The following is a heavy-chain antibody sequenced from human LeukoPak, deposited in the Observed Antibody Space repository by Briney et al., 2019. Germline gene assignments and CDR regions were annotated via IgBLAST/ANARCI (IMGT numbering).Heavy chain of an antibody. CDR2: IRYDGSNK. CDR3: AKRLGQLQGRYYYMDV. J-gene: IGHJ6*03. Sequence: PGGSLRLSCAASGFTFSSYGMHWVRQAPGKGLEWVAFIRYDGSNKYYADSVKGRFTISRDNSKNTLYLQMNSLRAEDTAVYYCAKRLGQLQGRYYYMDVWGKGTTVTVSS. V-gene: IGHV3-30*02. CDR1: GFTFSSYG. D-gene: IGHD1-26*01.